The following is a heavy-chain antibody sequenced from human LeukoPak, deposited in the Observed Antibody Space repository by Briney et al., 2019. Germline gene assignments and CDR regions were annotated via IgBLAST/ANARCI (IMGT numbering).Heavy chain of an antibody. Sequence: PGGSLRLSCAASGFTFSSYTMNWVRQAPGKGLEWVSSISSSSTYINYADSVKGRFTISRDNAKNSLYLQMNSLRAEDTAVYYCAPLGGKEMDKFDYWGQGTLVTVSS. CDR3: APLGGKEMDKFDY. CDR1: GFTFSSYT. V-gene: IGHV3-21*01. CDR2: ISSSSTYI. D-gene: IGHD5-24*01. J-gene: IGHJ4*02.